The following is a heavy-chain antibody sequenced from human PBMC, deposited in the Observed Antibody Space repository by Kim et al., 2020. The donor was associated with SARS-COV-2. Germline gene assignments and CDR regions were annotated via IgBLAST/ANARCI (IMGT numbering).Heavy chain of an antibody. CDR3: ARSASTYCGGDCYSPYYFDY. D-gene: IGHD2-21*02. CDR2: IYYSGST. V-gene: IGHV4-59*01. CDR1: GGSISSYY. Sequence: SETLSLTCTVSGGSISSYYWSWIRQPPGKGLEWIGYIYYSGSTNYNPSLKSRVTISVDTSKNQFSLKLSSVTAADTAVYYCARSASTYCGGDCYSPYYFDYWGQGTLVTVSS. J-gene: IGHJ4*02.